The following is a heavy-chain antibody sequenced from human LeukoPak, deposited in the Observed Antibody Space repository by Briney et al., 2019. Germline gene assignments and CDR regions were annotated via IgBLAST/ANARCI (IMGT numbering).Heavy chain of an antibody. CDR2: IKQDGSEK. Sequence: GRSLRLSCAASGFTFDDYAMHWVRQAPGKGLEWVANIKQDGSEKFYVDSVKGRFTISRDNAKNSLDLQINSLGAEDTAVYYCARGLDCRSTSCYLDNWGQGTLVTVSS. CDR1: GFTFDDYA. CDR3: ARGLDCRSTSCYLDN. D-gene: IGHD2-2*01. V-gene: IGHV3-7*01. J-gene: IGHJ4*02.